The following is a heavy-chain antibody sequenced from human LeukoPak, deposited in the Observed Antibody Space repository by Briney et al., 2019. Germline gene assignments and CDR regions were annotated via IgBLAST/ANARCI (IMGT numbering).Heavy chain of an antibody. CDR1: GFTFSSYG. CDR2: ISYDGSDK. V-gene: IGHV3-30*18. J-gene: IGHJ4*02. CDR3: AKSAWSNYDKVDY. D-gene: IGHD3-9*01. Sequence: QSGGSLRLSCAASGFTFSSYGMHWVRQAPGKGLEWVAVISYDGSDKYYADSVKGRFTISRDNSKNTLYLQMNSLRAEDTAVYYCAKSAWSNYDKVDYWGQGTLVTVSS.